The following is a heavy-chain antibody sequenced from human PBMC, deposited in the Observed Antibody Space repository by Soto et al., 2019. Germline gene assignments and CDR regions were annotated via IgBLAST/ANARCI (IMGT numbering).Heavy chain of an antibody. Sequence: QVQLVESGGGVVQPGRSLRLSCAASGFTFSSYAMHWVRQAPGKGLEWVAVISYDGSNKYYADSVKGRFTISRDNSKNTLYLQMNSLRAEDTAVYYCASDSSSWYDDYWGQGTLVTVSS. V-gene: IGHV3-30-3*01. CDR3: ASDSSSWYDDY. CDR2: ISYDGSNK. J-gene: IGHJ4*02. D-gene: IGHD6-13*01. CDR1: GFTFSSYA.